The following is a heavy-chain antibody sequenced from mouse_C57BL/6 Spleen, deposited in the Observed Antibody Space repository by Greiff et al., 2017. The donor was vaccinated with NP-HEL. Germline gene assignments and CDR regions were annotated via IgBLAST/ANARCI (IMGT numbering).Heavy chain of an antibody. V-gene: IGHV1-26*01. J-gene: IGHJ4*01. CDR1: GYTFTDYY. CDR2: INPNNGGT. Sequence: VQLQQSGPELVKPGASVKISCKASGYTFTDYYMNWVKQSHGKSLEWIGDINPNNGGTSYNQKFKGKATLTVDKSSSTAYMELRSLTSEDSAVYYCARGYYSNWAYAMDYWGQGTSVTVSS. CDR3: ARGYYSNWAYAMDY. D-gene: IGHD2-5*01.